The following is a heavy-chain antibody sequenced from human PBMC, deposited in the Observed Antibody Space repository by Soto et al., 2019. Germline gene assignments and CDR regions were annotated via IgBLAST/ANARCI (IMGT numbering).Heavy chain of an antibody. V-gene: IGHV4-59*01. CDR1: GGSISSYY. D-gene: IGHD3-22*01. CDR2: IYYSGST. Sequence: SETLSLTCTVSGGSISSYYWSWIRQPPGKGLEWIGYIYYSGSTNYNPSLKSRVTISVDTSKNQFSLKLSSVTAADTAVYYCARDRVNYDSSGYYPDYYYGMDVWGQGTTVTVSS. CDR3: ARDRVNYDSSGYYPDYYYGMDV. J-gene: IGHJ6*02.